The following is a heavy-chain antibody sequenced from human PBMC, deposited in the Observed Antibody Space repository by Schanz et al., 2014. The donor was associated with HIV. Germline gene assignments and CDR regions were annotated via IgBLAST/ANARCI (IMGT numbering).Heavy chain of an antibody. V-gene: IGHV3-23*01. D-gene: IGHD2-15*01. J-gene: IGHJ6*02. CDR3: AKGGRDILSYYGMDV. Sequence: EVQLLESGGGLVQPGGSLRLSCAASGFTFSSYAMSWVRQAPGKGLEWVSVISDSGGSTDYAESVKGRFTISRDNSKNTLYLQMNSLRAEDTAVYYCAKGGRDILSYYGMDVWGQGTTVTVSS. CDR2: ISDSGGST. CDR1: GFTFSSYA.